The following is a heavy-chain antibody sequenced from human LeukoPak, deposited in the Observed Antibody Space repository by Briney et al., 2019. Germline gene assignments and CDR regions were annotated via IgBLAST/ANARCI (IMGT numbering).Heavy chain of an antibody. Sequence: SETLSLTCTVSGGSISGGDYYWSWIRQPPGKGLEWIGYIYYSGSTYYNPSLKSRVTISVDTSKNQFSLKLSSVTAADTAVYYCARGRYCSSTSCYIPHHAFDIRGQGTMVTVSS. CDR1: GGSISGGDYY. V-gene: IGHV4-30-4*08. J-gene: IGHJ3*02. D-gene: IGHD2-2*02. CDR2: IYYSGST. CDR3: ARGRYCSSTSCYIPHHAFDI.